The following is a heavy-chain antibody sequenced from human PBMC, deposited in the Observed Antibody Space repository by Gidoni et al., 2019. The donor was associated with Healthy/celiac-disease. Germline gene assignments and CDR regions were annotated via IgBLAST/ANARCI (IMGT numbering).Heavy chain of an antibody. D-gene: IGHD1-26*01. CDR1: GLTVSSNY. V-gene: IGHV3-66*01. CDR2: ISSGGST. CDR3: ARDLRPPVGAFDI. J-gene: IGHJ3*02. Sequence: EVQLVESGGGLVQPGGSLRLSCAASGLTVSSNYLGWVRQAPGKGLEWVSVISSGGSTYYADSVKGRFPISRDNSKNTLYLQMNSLRAEDTAVYYCARDLRPPVGAFDIWGQGTMVTVSS.